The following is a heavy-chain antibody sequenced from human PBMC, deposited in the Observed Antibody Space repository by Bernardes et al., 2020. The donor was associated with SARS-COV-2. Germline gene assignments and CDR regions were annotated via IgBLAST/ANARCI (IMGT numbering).Heavy chain of an antibody. CDR1: GGSLRGYY. J-gene: IGHJ5*02. CDR2: VNQSGNT. CDR3: ARGRRNWFDP. Sequence: SETLSLTCAVYGGSLRGYYWTWIRQPPGKGLEWIGDVNQSGNTNYNPSLKSRVVISLDTSKNQFSLELSSVTAADTSVYYCARGRRNWFDPWGQGTLVTVSS. V-gene: IGHV4-34*01.